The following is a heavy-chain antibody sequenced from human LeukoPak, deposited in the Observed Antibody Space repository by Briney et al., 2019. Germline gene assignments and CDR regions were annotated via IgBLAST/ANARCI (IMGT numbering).Heavy chain of an antibody. CDR1: GFTVSSNY. D-gene: IGHD5-12*01. V-gene: IGHV3-53*01. CDR3: ARDRDSGYDDDAFDI. CDR2: IYSTRTT. J-gene: IGHJ3*02. Sequence: GGSLRLSCAATGFTVSSNYMNSVRQATGKGLEWVSDIYSTRTTYYADSVKGRFTISRDNSKNTVYLQMNSLRADDTAVYYCARDRDSGYDDDAFDIWGQGTMVTVSS.